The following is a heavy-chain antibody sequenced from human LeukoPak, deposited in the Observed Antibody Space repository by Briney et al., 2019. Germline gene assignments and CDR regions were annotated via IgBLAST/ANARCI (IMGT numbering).Heavy chain of an antibody. CDR1: GGSINSHC. D-gene: IGHD1-26*01. CDR3: ARVYSGNYCDY. J-gene: IGHJ4*02. V-gene: IGHV4-59*11. Sequence: SETLSLTGTVSGGSINSHCWSWIRQPPGKGLEWIGHIYYSGSTNYNPSLKSRVTISVDTSKNQFSLKVSSVTAADTAVYYCARVYSGNYCDYWGQGTLVTVSS. CDR2: IYYSGST.